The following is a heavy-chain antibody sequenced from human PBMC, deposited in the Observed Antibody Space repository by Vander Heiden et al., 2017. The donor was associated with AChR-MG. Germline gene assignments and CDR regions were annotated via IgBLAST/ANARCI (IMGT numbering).Heavy chain of an antibody. CDR2: FDPDDGEA. CDR3: ATAVVVTAKGYFDY. Sequence: QVQLVPSGAEVKKPGASVKVSCKVSEYSLTEFSIHWVRQAPGKGLEWMGGFDPDDGEAIFTQKFQGRVSMTEDTSTDTAYMELSSLRSEDTAIYYCATAVVVTAKGYFDYWGQGTLVTVSS. D-gene: IGHD2-21*02. J-gene: IGHJ4*02. CDR1: EYSLTEFS. V-gene: IGHV1-24*01.